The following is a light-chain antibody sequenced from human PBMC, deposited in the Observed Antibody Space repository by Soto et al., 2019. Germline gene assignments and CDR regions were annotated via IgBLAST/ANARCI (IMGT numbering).Light chain of an antibody. J-gene: IGKJ1*01. Sequence: DIQMTQSPSTLSGSVGDRVTITCRASQTISSWLAWYQQKPGKAPKLLIYKASTLKSGVPSRFSGSGSGPEFTLTISILQTDDFATYYCQHYNSYSEAFGQGTKVELK. CDR3: QHYNSYSEA. V-gene: IGKV1-5*03. CDR2: KAS. CDR1: QTISSW.